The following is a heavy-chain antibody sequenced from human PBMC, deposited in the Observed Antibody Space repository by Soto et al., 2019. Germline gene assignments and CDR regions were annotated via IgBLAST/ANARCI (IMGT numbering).Heavy chain of an antibody. CDR3: ARGHYYGSGSYTGEAGSPIYYGMDV. CDR2: INPNSGGT. J-gene: IGHJ6*02. Sequence: ASVKVSCKASGYTFTGYYMHWVRQAPGQGLEWMGWINPNSGGTNYAQKFQGWVTMTRDTSISTAYMELSRLRSDDTAVYYCARGHYYGSGSYTGEAGSPIYYGMDVWGQGTTVTVSS. CDR1: GYTFTGYY. D-gene: IGHD3-10*01. V-gene: IGHV1-2*04.